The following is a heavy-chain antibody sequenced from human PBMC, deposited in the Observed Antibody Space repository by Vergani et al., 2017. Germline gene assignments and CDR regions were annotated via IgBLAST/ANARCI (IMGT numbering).Heavy chain of an antibody. D-gene: IGHD3-16*01. Sequence: QLQLQESGPGLVKPSETLSLTCTVSGGSISSSSYYWGWIRQPPGKGLEWIGSIYYSGSTYYNPSLKSRVTISVDTSKNQFSLKLSSVTAADAAVYYCARWDVKGSYYDYWGQGTLVTVSS. CDR3: ARWDVKGSYYDY. V-gene: IGHV4-39*07. J-gene: IGHJ4*02. CDR2: IYYSGST. CDR1: GGSISSSSYY.